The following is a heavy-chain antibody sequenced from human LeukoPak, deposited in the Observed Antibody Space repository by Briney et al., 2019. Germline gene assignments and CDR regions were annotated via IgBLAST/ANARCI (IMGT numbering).Heavy chain of an antibody. V-gene: IGHV4-30-4*01. CDR3: AREHGSGSYLPY. J-gene: IGHJ4*02. D-gene: IGHD3-10*01. Sequence: PAETLSLTCTVSGGSISSGDYYWSWIRQPPGKGLEWIGYIYYSGSTYYNPSLKSRVTISVDTSKNQFSLKLSSVTAADTAVYYCAREHGSGSYLPYWGQGTLVTVSS. CDR2: IYYSGST. CDR1: GGSISSGDYY.